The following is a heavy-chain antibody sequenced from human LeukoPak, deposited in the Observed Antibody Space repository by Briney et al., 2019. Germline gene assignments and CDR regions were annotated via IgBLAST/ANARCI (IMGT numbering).Heavy chain of an antibody. V-gene: IGHV3-23*01. D-gene: IGHD4-11*01. J-gene: IGHJ4*02. CDR3: ATTVTHRTFDY. CDR2: ISGSGGST. CDR1: GFTFSSYA. Sequence: AGGSLRLSCAASGFTFSSYAMSWVRQAPGMGLEWVSAISGSGGSTYYADSVKGRFTISRDNSKNTLYLQMNSLRAEDTAVYYCATTVTHRTFDYWGQGTLVTVSS.